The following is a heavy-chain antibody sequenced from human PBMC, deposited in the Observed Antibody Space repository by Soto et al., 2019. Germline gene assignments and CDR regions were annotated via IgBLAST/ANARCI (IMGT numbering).Heavy chain of an antibody. V-gene: IGHV1-18*01. CDR3: AREGVAPYYYYGMDV. Sequence: QVQLVQSGGEVKKPGASVKVSCKASGYTFTRSGISWVRQAPGQGLEWMGWISSYNGDTNYAQKFQGRVTMTTDTSTSTAYMERRSLRSDDTAVYYCAREGVAPYYYYGMDVWGQGTPVTVSS. CDR1: GYTFTRSG. CDR2: ISSYNGDT. D-gene: IGHD5-12*01. J-gene: IGHJ6*02.